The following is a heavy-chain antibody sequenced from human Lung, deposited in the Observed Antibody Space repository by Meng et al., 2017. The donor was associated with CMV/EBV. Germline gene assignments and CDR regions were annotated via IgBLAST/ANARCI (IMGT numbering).Heavy chain of an antibody. D-gene: IGHD6-13*01. CDR1: GGSISSSSYY. J-gene: IGHJ3*02. CDR3: ARDQVRAAAGIWEPDHAFDI. CDR2: IYYSGST. V-gene: IGHV4-39*07. Sequence: SETXSLTCTVSGGSISSSSYYWGWIRQPPVKGLEWIGSIYYSGSTYYNPSLKSRVTISVDTSKNQFSLKLSSVTAADTAVYYCARDQVRAAAGIWEPDHAFDIWXQGTXVTVSS.